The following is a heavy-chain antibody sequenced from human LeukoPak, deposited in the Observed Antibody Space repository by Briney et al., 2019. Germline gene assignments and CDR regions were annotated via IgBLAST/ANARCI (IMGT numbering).Heavy chain of an antibody. Sequence: PSETLSLTCTVSGGSISSYYWTWIRQPPGRGLEWVGYISYGGSTNYNPSLKSRVTISVDTSTNQFSLKLMSVIAADTAVVYCGRGIFGMVLNAFDLWGRGTMVTVSS. CDR2: ISYGGST. CDR3: GRGIFGMVLNAFDL. J-gene: IGHJ3*01. D-gene: IGHD3-3*01. V-gene: IGHV4-59*01. CDR1: GGSISSYY.